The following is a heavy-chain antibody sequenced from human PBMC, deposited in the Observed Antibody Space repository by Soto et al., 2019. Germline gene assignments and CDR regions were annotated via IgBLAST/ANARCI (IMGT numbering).Heavy chain of an antibody. Sequence: ASVKVACKASGYTFTSYCISWVRQAPGQGLEWMGWISAYNGNTNYAQKLQGRVTMTTDTSTSTAYLELRSLRSDDTAVYYCARTRFFLAVRNNWFDPWGQGTLVTVSS. CDR2: ISAYNGNT. D-gene: IGHD3-3*01. CDR3: ARTRFFLAVRNNWFDP. CDR1: GYTFTSYC. J-gene: IGHJ5*02. V-gene: IGHV1-18*01.